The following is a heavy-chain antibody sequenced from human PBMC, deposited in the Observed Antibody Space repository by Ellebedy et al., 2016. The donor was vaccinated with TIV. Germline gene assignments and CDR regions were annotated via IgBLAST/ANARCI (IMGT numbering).Heavy chain of an antibody. D-gene: IGHD2-21*02. CDR1: GFTFTTHA. J-gene: IGHJ4*02. CDR2: IVGSGA. CDR3: AKDRTSGDGYWVFDS. Sequence: PGGSLRLSCAGSGFTFTTHAMSWVRQAPGKGLEWVSGIVGSGAEKYADSVKGRFTISRDNSKRTVDLQMRSVRAEDTAVYFCAKDRTSGDGYWVFDSWGQGTMVSVSS. V-gene: IGHV3-23*01.